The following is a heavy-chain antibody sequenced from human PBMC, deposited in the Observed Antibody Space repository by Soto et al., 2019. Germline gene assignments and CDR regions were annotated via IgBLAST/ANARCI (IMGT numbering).Heavy chain of an antibody. V-gene: IGHV1-3*01. J-gene: IGHJ4*02. CDR2: INAGNGNT. CDR3: ARDVSIAAALYDY. Sequence: ASVKVSCKASGYTFTSYAMHWVRQAPGQRLEWMGWINAGNGNTKYSQKFQGRVTITRDTSASTAYMELSSLRSEDTAVYYCARDVSIAAALYDYWGQGTLVTVSS. CDR1: GYTFTSYA. D-gene: IGHD6-13*01.